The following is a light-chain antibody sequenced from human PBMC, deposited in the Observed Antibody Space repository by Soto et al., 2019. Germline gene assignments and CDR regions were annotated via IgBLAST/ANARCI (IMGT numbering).Light chain of an antibody. V-gene: IGLV2-23*02. J-gene: IGLJ1*01. CDR1: NSDVGSYNL. CDR2: EVS. CDR3: CSHAGSSTYV. Sequence: QSALTQPASVSGSPGQSITISCTGTNSDVGSYNLVSWYQQHPGKALKVMIYEVSKRRSGVSNRFSGSKSGNTASLTISGLQAEDEADYYCCSHAGSSTYVFGPGTKLTVL.